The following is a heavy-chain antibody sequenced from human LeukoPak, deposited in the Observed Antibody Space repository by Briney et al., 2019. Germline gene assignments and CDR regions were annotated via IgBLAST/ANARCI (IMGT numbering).Heavy chain of an antibody. CDR3: ASAYCSSTSCYWGTFDY. D-gene: IGHD2-2*01. V-gene: IGHV3-21*01. CDR2: ISSSSSYI. J-gene: IGHJ4*02. Sequence: GGSLRLSCAASGFTFSSYSMNWVRQAPGKGLEWVSSISSSSSYIYYADSVKGRFTISRDNAKNSLYLQMNSLRAEDTAVYYCASAYCSSTSCYWGTFDYWGQGTLVTVSS. CDR1: GFTFSSYS.